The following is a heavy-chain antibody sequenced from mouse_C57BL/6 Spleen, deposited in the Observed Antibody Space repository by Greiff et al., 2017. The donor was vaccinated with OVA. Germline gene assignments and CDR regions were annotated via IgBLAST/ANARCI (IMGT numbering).Heavy chain of an antibody. CDR2: INPSTGGT. J-gene: IGHJ2*01. CDR3: ARGITTVVPDY. CDR1: GYSFTGYY. D-gene: IGHD1-1*01. V-gene: IGHV1-42*01. Sequence: EVQLQQSGPELVKPGASVKISCKASGYSFTGYYMNWVKQSPEKSLEWIGEINPSTGGTTYNQKFKAKATLTVDKSSSTAYMQLKSLTSEDSAVYYCARGITTVVPDYWGQGTTLTVSS.